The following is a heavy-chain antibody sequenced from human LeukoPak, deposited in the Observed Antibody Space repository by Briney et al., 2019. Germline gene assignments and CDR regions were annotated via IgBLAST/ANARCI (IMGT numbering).Heavy chain of an antibody. CDR3: AREEYYDSSAPTNFDY. CDR2: INTNTGNP. Sequence: ASATVSCKASGYTFTNYAMNWVRQAPGQGLEWMGWINTNTGNPTYAQGFTGRFVFSLDTSVTTAYLQISSLKAEDTAVYYCAREEYYDSSAPTNFDYWGQGTLVTVSS. V-gene: IGHV7-4-1*02. J-gene: IGHJ4*02. D-gene: IGHD3-22*01. CDR1: GYTFTNYA.